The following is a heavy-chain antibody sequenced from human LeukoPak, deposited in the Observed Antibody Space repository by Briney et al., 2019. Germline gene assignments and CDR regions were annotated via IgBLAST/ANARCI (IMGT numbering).Heavy chain of an antibody. J-gene: IGHJ4*02. V-gene: IGHV4-4*07. CDR3: ARHYDSSGYWYYFDY. CDR1: GGSISSYY. CDR2: IYTSGST. Sequence: ETLPLTCTVSGGSISSYYWSWIRQPAGKGLEWIGRIYTSGSTNYNPPLKSRVTISVDTSKNQFSLKLNSVTVADTAVYYCARHYDSSGYWYYFDYWGQGTLVTVSS. D-gene: IGHD3-22*01.